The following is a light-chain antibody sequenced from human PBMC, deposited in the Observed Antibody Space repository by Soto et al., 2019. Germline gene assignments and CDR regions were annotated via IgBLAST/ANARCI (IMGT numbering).Light chain of an antibody. Sequence: DIQMTQSPSTLSTSIGDRVTIPCRASHSISSWLAWYQKKPGKAPKLLIYDASGLASGAPSRFSGSGSGTEFTLTINSLQPDDFATYYCQQYNTYSITFGQGTRLEI. CDR1: HSISSW. CDR2: DAS. J-gene: IGKJ5*01. V-gene: IGKV1-5*01. CDR3: QQYNTYSIT.